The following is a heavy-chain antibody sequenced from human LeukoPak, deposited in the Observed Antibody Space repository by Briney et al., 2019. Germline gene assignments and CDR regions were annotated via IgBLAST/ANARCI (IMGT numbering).Heavy chain of an antibody. CDR2: IYHSGST. CDR3: ARVPMWGVVAAACFDY. CDR1: GSTFSIYA. V-gene: IGHV4-30-2*01. J-gene: IGHJ4*02. D-gene: IGHD2-15*01. Sequence: LRLSCAASGSTFSIYAMSWVRQAPGKGLEWVGYIYHSGSTYYNPSLKSRVTISVDRSKNQFSLKLSSVTAADTAVYYCARVPMWGVVAAACFDYWGQGTLVTVSS.